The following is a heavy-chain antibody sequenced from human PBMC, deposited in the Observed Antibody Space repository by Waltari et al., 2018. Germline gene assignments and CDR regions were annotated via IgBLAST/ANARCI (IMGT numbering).Heavy chain of an antibody. CDR3: ASVSTTYYDYGMDV. Sequence: EVQVVESGGGLVQPGGSLRLSCAASGFTVRRKYLSWVRPAPGKGLAWVPGMYSMESTDYADSVKGRFTISRDSSKNTLYLQMNSLRSDDTAVYYWASVSTTYYDYGMDVWGQGTTVTVSS. D-gene: IGHD2-2*01. V-gene: IGHV3-66*02. CDR1: GFTVRRKY. CDR2: MYSMEST. J-gene: IGHJ6*02.